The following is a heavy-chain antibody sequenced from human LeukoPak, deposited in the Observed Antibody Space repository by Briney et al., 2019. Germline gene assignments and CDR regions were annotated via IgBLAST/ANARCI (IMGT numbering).Heavy chain of an antibody. CDR2: INHGGSET. J-gene: IGHJ4*02. CDR1: GFLFSDYR. CDR3: ARAGSTGTTDY. D-gene: IGHD1-1*01. V-gene: IGHV3-7*04. Sequence: PGGSLRLSCAASGFLFSDYRMSWVRPAPGKGLEWVVKINHGGSETYYVDSVKGRFTISRDNANNSLYLELNSLIYEVTAKFDCARAGSTGTTDYWGQGRLVTDSS.